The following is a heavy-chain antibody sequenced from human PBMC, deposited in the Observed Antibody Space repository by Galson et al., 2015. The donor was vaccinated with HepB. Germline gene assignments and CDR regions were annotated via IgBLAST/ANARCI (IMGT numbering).Heavy chain of an antibody. CDR2: INPNSGGT. CDR3: ARDLGYCTNGVCSPAA. J-gene: IGHJ6*02. V-gene: IGHV1-2*04. Sequence: SVKVSCKASGYTFTGYYMHWVRQAPGQGLEWMGWINPNSGGTNYAQKFQGWVTMTRDTSISTAYMELSRLRSDDTAVYYCARDLGYCTNGVCSPAAWGQGTTVTVSS. CDR1: GYTFTGYY. D-gene: IGHD2-8*01.